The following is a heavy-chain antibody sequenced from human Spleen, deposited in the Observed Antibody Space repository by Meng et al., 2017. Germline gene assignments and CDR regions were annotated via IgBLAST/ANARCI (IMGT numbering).Heavy chain of an antibody. J-gene: IGHJ3*02. Sequence: QVHPKESGHELGKPSHTLSLPCTVSGGSISSGCYYWTWIRQHQGKGLEWMGHISHSGSTYYNPSLKTRLTISLDTSKNQFSLKLSSVTAADTAVYYCASGYTYGGDALDIWGQGTMVTVSS. CDR1: GGSISSGCYY. D-gene: IGHD5-18*01. CDR2: ISHSGST. V-gene: IGHV4-31*03. CDR3: ASGYTYGGDALDI.